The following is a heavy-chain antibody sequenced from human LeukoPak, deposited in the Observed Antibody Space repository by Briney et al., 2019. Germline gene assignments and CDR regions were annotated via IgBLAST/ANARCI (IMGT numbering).Heavy chain of an antibody. D-gene: IGHD4-17*01. Sequence: SETLSLTCTVSGVSLSRDFWSWIRQPPGKGLEWVGYIYYTGGTNYNPSLKSRVTISIDTSKNQFSRRLSSVTAADTAVYYCASGYGDYWFDPWGQGTLVTVSS. CDR2: IYYTGGT. CDR3: ASGYGDYWFDP. J-gene: IGHJ5*02. V-gene: IGHV4-59*01. CDR1: GVSLSRDF.